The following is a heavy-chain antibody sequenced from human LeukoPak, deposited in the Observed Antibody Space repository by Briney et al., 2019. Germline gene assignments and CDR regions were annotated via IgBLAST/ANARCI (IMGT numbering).Heavy chain of an antibody. V-gene: IGHV4-34*01. D-gene: IGHD3-9*01. Sequence: SETLFLTCAVYDGSFSGYYWSWIRQPPGKGLEWIGEINHSGSTNYNPSLKSRVTISVDTSKNQFSLKLSSVTAADTAVYYCARGRLRYFDWLRALDYWGQGTLVTVSS. CDR3: ARGRLRYFDWLRALDY. CDR1: DGSFSGYY. J-gene: IGHJ4*02. CDR2: INHSGST.